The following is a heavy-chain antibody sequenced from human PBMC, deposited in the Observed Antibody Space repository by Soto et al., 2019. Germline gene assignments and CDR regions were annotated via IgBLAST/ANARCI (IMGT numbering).Heavy chain of an antibody. D-gene: IGHD5-12*01. V-gene: IGHV1-2*02. CDR1: GFSFTGYY. CDR2: INAHSGGT. CDR3: ARAGLTTLELATMY. Sequence: GASVKVSCKASGFSFTGYYIHWLRQAPGQGLEWMGWINAHSGGTEYAQKFQGRVTLTRDTSIATAYLTLTSLTSDDTALYYCARAGLTTLELATMYWGQGTLVTVSS. J-gene: IGHJ4*02.